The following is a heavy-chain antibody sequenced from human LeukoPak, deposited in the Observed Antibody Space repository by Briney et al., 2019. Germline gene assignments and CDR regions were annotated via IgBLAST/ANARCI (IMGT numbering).Heavy chain of an antibody. CDR3: AKDTLTPYYYDSSGYFDPPSFDY. CDR1: GFTFSSYA. V-gene: IGHV3-23*01. Sequence: GGSLRLSCAASGFTFSSYAMSWVRQAPGKGLEWVSAISGSGGSTYYADSVKGRFTISRDNSKNTLYLQMNSLRAEDTAVYYCAKDTLTPYYYDSSGYFDPPSFDYWGQRTLVTVSS. CDR2: ISGSGGST. D-gene: IGHD3-22*01. J-gene: IGHJ4*02.